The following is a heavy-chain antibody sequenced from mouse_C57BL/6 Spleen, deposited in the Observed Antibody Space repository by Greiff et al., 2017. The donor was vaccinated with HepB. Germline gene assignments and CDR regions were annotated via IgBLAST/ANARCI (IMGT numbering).Heavy chain of an antibody. V-gene: IGHV5-4*01. CDR1: GFTFSSYA. CDR2: ISDGGSYT. D-gene: IGHD3-2*02. Sequence: EVQVVESGGGLVKPGGSLKLSCAASGFTFSSYAMSWVRQTPEKRLEWVATISDGGSYTYYPDNVKGRFTISRDNAKNNLYLQMSHLKSEDTAMYYCATDSSGLFAYWGQGTLVTVSA. CDR3: ATDSSGLFAY. J-gene: IGHJ3*01.